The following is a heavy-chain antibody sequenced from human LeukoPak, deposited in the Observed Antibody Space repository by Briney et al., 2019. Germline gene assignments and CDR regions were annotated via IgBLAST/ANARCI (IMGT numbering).Heavy chain of an antibody. V-gene: IGHV4-4*07. Sequence: PSETLSLTCTVSGGSISSYYWSWIRQPAGKGPEWIGRIYTSGSTNYNPSLKSRVTISIDTSKNQFSLKLNSVTAADTAVYYCARDRGYSYAFDYWGQGTLVTVSS. CDR2: IYTSGST. CDR3: ARDRGYSYAFDY. D-gene: IGHD5-18*01. CDR1: GGSISSYY. J-gene: IGHJ4*02.